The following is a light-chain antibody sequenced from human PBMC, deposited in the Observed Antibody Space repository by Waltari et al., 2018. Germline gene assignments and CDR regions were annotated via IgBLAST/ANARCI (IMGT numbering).Light chain of an antibody. Sequence: DIVMTQSPATLSVSPGERASLSCRASQNVFGDLAWYQMRIGRAPRLLIFGVSTRATGVPARFSGSCSGTEFTLTISSLQSEDSAVYYCQQYTSWPRTFGQGTKLEI. CDR3: QQYTSWPRT. J-gene: IGKJ2*01. CDR1: QNVFGD. V-gene: IGKV3-15*01. CDR2: GVS.